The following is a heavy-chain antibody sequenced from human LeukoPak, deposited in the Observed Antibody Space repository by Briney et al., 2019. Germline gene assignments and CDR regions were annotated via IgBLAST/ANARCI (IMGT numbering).Heavy chain of an antibody. D-gene: IGHD2-8*01. CDR3: AREPYCTNGVCSAY. CDR1: GGSISSYY. CDR2: IYPSGNT. V-gene: IGHV4-4*07. J-gene: IGHJ4*02. Sequence: SETLSLTCTVSGGSISSYYWSWIRPPPGKGLEWIGRIYPSGNTNYNPSLRSRVTMSVDTSKNQFSLKLSSVTAADTAVYYCAREPYCTNGVCSAYWGQGTLVTVSS.